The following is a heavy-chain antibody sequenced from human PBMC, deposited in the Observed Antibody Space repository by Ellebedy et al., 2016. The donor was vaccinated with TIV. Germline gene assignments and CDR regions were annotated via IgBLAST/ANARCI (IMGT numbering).Heavy chain of an antibody. CDR1: GSFSDYY. D-gene: IGHD2-21*01. V-gene: IGHV4-34*01. CDR2: INHGGST. Sequence: MPSETLSLTCAVGSFSDYYWSWIRQPPGKGLAWIGEINHGGSTNYNPSLKSRVSISLDTSKNQFSLKLNPVTAADTAVYYCAREGDIVVQSYFDYWGQGTLVTVSS. J-gene: IGHJ4*02. CDR3: AREGDIVVQSYFDY.